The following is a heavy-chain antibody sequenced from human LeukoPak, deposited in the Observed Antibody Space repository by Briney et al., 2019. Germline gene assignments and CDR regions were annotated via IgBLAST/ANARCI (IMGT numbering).Heavy chain of an antibody. Sequence: GRSLRLSCAASGFTFNDYAMHWVRQAPGKGLEWVSGVTWNSGGIAYADSVKGRFTISRDNAKNSLYPQMNSLRDEDTALYYCTKDYYGSGSYLFDFWGQGTLVTVSS. J-gene: IGHJ4*02. CDR1: GFTFNDYA. CDR2: VTWNSGGI. D-gene: IGHD3-10*01. V-gene: IGHV3-9*01. CDR3: TKDYYGSGSYLFDF.